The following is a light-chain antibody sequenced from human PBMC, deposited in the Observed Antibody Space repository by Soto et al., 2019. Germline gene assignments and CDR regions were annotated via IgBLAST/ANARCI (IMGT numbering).Light chain of an antibody. CDR2: YVS. V-gene: IGKV1-5*01. CDR1: QSISSW. Sequence: DIQMTQSPSTLSASVGDRATITCRASQSISSWLAWNQQKSGKAPKLLIYYVSNLESGVPSRFSGSGSATEFSVTINSRQADDFATYYCQQYNSYSLTFGQGTEVEIK. CDR3: QQYNSYSLT. J-gene: IGKJ1*01.